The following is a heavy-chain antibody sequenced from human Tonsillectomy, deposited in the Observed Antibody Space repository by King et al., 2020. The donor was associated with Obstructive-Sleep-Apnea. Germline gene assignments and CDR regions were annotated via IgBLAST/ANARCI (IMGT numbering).Heavy chain of an antibody. CDR1: GGSISSYY. D-gene: IGHD2-2*01. V-gene: IGHV4-59*01. CDR3: ARIVVVPAAMGWFDP. Sequence: QLQESGPGLVKPSETLSLTCTVSGGSISSYYWSWIRQPPGKGLEWIGYIYYSGSTNYNPSLKSRVTISVDTSKNQFSLKLSSVTAADTAVYYFARIVVVPAAMGWFDPWGQGTLVTVSS. J-gene: IGHJ5*02. CDR2: IYYSGST.